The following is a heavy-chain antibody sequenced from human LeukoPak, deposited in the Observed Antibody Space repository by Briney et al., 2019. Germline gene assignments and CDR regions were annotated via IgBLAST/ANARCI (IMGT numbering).Heavy chain of an antibody. CDR3: ADFDY. CDR1: GFTFSSYA. V-gene: IGHV3-30-3*01. Sequence: GGSLRLSCAASGFTFSSYAMHWVRQAPGKGLEWVAVISYDGSNKYYADSMKGRFTISRDNSKNTLYLQMNSLRAEDTAVYYCADFDYWGQGTLVTVSS. J-gene: IGHJ4*02. CDR2: ISYDGSNK.